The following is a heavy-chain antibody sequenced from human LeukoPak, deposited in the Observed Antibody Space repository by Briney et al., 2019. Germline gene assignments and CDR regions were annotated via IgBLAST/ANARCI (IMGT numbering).Heavy chain of an antibody. V-gene: IGHV3-30*18. J-gene: IGHJ6*02. Sequence: GGSLRLSCAASGFTFNNYGMHWVRQAPGKGLEWVAVISYDGRNKHYPDSVKGRFTISRDNSRNTLYLHMNSLRAEDTAVYYCAKGLRAYYYYGMDVWGQGTTVTVSS. CDR1: GFTFNNYG. CDR2: ISYDGRNK. CDR3: AKGLRAYYYYGMDV.